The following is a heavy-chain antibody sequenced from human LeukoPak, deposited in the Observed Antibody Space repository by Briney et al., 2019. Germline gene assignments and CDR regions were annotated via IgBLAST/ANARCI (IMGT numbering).Heavy chain of an antibody. CDR2: INHSGST. D-gene: IGHD6-13*01. V-gene: IGHV4-34*01. CDR3: ARSSSSWYGHFDY. CDR1: GGSFSGYY. Sequence: SETLSLTCAVYGGSFSGYYWSWIRQPPGKGLEWIGEINHSGSTNYNPSLKSRVTISVDPSKNQFSLKLSSVTVADTAVYYCARSSSSWYGHFDYWGQGTLVTVSS. J-gene: IGHJ4*02.